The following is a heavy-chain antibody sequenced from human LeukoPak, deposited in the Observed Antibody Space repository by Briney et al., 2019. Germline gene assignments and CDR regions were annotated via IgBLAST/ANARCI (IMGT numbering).Heavy chain of an antibody. CDR2: IRYDGSNK. CDR3: AKGGRGYSGYDLDY. V-gene: IGHV3-30*02. J-gene: IGHJ4*02. Sequence: GGSLRLSCAASGFTFSSHGMHWVRQAPGKGLEWVAFIRYDGSNKYYADSVKGRFTISRDNSKNTLYLQMNSLRAEDTAVYYCAKGGRGYSGYDLDYWGQGTLVTVSS. D-gene: IGHD5-12*01. CDR1: GFTFSSHG.